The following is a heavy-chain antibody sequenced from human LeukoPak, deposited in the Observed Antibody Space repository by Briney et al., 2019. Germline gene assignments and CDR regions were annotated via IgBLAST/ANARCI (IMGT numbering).Heavy chain of an antibody. CDR1: GFTFSSYG. D-gene: IGHD3-3*01. V-gene: IGHV3-30*02. CDR2: IRYDGSNK. CDR3: ANAPYDFRSGYSRKSSDYYYYMDV. J-gene: IGHJ6*03. Sequence: QSGGSLRLSCAASGFTFSSYGMHWVRQAPGKGLEWVAFIRYDGSNKYYADSVKGRFTISRDNSKNTLYLQMNSLRAEDTAVYYCANAPYDFRSGYSRKSSDYYYYMDVWGKGTTVTVSS.